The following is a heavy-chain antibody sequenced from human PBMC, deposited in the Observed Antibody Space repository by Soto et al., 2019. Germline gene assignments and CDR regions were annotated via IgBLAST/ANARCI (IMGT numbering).Heavy chain of an antibody. CDR2: FDPEDGET. Sequence: ASVKVSCKVSGYTLTELSMHWVRQARGKGLEWMGGFDPEDGETIYAQKVQGRVTMTTDTSTSTAYMELRSLRSDDTALYYCAKGRSYYYYYGVDVWGQGTTVTVSS. CDR3: AKGRSYYYYYGVDV. CDR1: GYTLTELS. V-gene: IGHV1-24*01. J-gene: IGHJ6*02.